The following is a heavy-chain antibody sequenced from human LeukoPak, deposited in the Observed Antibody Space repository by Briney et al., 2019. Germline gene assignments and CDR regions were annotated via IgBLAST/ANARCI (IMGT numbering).Heavy chain of an antibody. V-gene: IGHV4-4*07. CDR3: ARESKTFDGSGYYHDS. CDR2: IYTSGST. Sequence: SETLSLTCTVSGGSIYNYYWSWIRQPAGKGLEWIGRIYTSGSTDYSPSLKSRVTTSLDTSKNQFSLNLYSVTAADTAVYFCARESKTFDGSGYYHDSWGQGTLVTVSS. J-gene: IGHJ4*02. D-gene: IGHD3-22*01. CDR1: GGSIYNYY.